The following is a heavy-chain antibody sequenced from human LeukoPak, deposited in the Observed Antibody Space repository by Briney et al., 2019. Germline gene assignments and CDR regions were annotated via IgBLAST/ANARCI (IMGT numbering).Heavy chain of an antibody. Sequence: SETLSLTCTVSGGSISSYYWSWIRQPPGKGLEWIGYIYYSGSTNYNPSLKSRVTISVDTSKNQFSLKLSSVTAADTAVYYCARAHLAALSAFDIWGQGTMVTVSS. CDR2: IYYSGST. CDR1: GGSISSYY. V-gene: IGHV4-59*01. J-gene: IGHJ3*02. CDR3: ARAHLAALSAFDI. D-gene: IGHD2-15*01.